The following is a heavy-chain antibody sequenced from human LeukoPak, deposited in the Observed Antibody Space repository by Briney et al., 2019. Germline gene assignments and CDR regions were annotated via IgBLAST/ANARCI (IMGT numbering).Heavy chain of an antibody. CDR3: ARESILIGNSFFDY. CDR2: INPNSGGT. J-gene: IGHJ4*02. V-gene: IGHV1-2*02. Sequence: GASVKVSCKASGYTFTGYYMHWVRQAPGQGLEWMGWINPNSGGTNYAQKFQGRVTITRDTSISTAYMELSRLRSDDTAVYYCARESILIGNSFFDYWGQGTLVTVSS. D-gene: IGHD4-23*01. CDR1: GYTFTGYY.